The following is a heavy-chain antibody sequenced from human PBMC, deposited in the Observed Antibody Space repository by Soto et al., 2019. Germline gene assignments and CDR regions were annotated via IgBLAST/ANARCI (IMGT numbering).Heavy chain of an antibody. CDR1: GFTFSGSA. D-gene: IGHD1-26*01. V-gene: IGHV3-73*01. J-gene: IGHJ3*02. Sequence: GGSLRLSCAASGFTFSGSAMHWVRQASGKGLERVGRIRSKANSYATAYAASVKGRFTISRDDSKNTAYLQMNSLKTEDTAVYYCTRRAVGATTDDAFDIWGQGTMVTVSS. CDR3: TRRAVGATTDDAFDI. CDR2: IRSKANSYAT.